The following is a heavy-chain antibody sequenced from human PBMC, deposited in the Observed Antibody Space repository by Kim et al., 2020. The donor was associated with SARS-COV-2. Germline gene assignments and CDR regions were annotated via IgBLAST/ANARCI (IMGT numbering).Heavy chain of an antibody. J-gene: IGHJ4*02. Sequence: GGSLRLSCAVSGFTFSSYWMHWVRQAPGKGLVWVSRINSDGSSTSYADSVKGRFTISRDNAKNTLYLQMNSLRAEDTAVYYCASYQLVYGGDFDYWGQGTLVTVSS. CDR1: GFTFSSYW. V-gene: IGHV3-74*01. D-gene: IGHD2-2*02. CDR2: INSDGSST. CDR3: ASYQLVYGGDFDY.